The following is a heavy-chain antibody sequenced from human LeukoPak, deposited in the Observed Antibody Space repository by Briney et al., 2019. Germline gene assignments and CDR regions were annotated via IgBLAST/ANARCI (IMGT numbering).Heavy chain of an antibody. V-gene: IGHV3-48*03. D-gene: IGHD3-10*01. Sequence: GGSLRLSCAASGFTFSSYEMNWVRQAPGKGLEWVSYISSSGSTIYYADSVKGRFTISRDNAKNSLYLQMNSLRAEDTAVYYCAGVYTYYYGSGSPRGYFDYWGQGTLVTVSS. CDR2: ISSSGSTI. CDR1: GFTFSSYE. J-gene: IGHJ4*02. CDR3: AGVYTYYYGSGSPRGYFDY.